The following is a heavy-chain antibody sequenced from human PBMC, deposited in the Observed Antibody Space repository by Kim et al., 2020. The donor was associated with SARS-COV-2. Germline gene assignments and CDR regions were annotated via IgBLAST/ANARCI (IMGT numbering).Heavy chain of an antibody. CDR1: GFTFSSYA. V-gene: IGHV3-30*04. D-gene: IGHD6-19*01. Sequence: GGSLRLSCAASGFTFSSYAMHWVRQAPGKGLEWVAVISYDGSNKYYVDSVKGRFTISRDNSKNTLYLQMNSLRAEDTAVYYCATPRDHYSSGWCSSFDYWGGTLVTVSS. CDR3: ATPRDHYSSGWCSSFDY. CDR2: ISYDGSNK. J-gene: IGHJ4*02.